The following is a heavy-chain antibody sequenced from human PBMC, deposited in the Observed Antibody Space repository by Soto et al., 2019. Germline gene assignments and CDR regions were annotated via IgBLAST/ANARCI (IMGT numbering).Heavy chain of an antibody. J-gene: IGHJ4*02. CDR2: IYYSETT. CDR3: ASYNWNDDGDY. CDR1: GGSVSSGSYY. D-gene: IGHD1-20*01. V-gene: IGHV4-61*01. Sequence: QVQLQESGPGLVKPSETLSLTCTVSGGSVSSGSYYWSWIRQPPGKGLEWIGYIYYSETTNYNPSLKIRVTISIDTPKNPFSPKLNSVTDADTAVYYCASYNWNDDGDYWGQGTLVTVSS.